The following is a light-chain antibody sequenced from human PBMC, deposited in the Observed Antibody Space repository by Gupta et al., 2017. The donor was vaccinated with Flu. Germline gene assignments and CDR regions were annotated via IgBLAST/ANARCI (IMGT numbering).Light chain of an antibody. CDR1: SSDVGRYNL. Sequence: QSALSQPASVSGSPGQSITISCTGTSSDVGRYNLVSWYQQYPGKAPKLLIYEVNKRPSVVSNRFSGSNSGNTASLTISGLQSDDEADYYCCSYAVIRDRQLFCGVTKLTVL. CDR3: CSYAVIRDRQL. V-gene: IGLV2-23*02. CDR2: EVN. J-gene: IGLJ2*01.